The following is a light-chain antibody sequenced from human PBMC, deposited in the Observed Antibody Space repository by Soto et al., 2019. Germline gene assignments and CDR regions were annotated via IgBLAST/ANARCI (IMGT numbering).Light chain of an antibody. J-gene: IGKJ1*01. V-gene: IGKV1-5*03. CDR1: QSVNSW. Sequence: DIQMTQSPSTLSASVGDRVTITCRASQSVNSWLAWYQQKPGKAPQLLIYRASSLENGVPSRFGGRGSGTEFIFTISSLQPDDSASYYCQQYSSDSTFGQGTKVDIK. CDR2: RAS. CDR3: QQYSSDST.